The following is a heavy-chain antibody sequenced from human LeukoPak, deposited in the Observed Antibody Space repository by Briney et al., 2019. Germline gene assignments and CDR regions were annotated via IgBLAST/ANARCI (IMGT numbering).Heavy chain of an antibody. D-gene: IGHD6-19*01. V-gene: IGHV5-51*01. Sequence: GESLKISCKGSGYRFTSYWIGWVRQMPGKGLEWMGIIYPGDSDTRYSPSFQGQVTISADKSISTAYLQWSSLKASDTAMYYCARSPNIAVAGKAGGGDYWGQGTLVTVSS. CDR1: GYRFTSYW. CDR3: ARSPNIAVAGKAGGGDY. J-gene: IGHJ4*02. CDR2: IYPGDSDT.